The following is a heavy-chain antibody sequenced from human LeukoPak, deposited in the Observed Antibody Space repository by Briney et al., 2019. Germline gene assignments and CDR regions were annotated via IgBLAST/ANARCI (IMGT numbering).Heavy chain of an antibody. D-gene: IGHD1-1*01. J-gene: IGHJ4*02. V-gene: IGHV3-23*01. CDR3: ARAYNSHFDY. CDR2: ISGSGGNT. Sequence: GGSLRLSCAASGFTFSSYAMSWVRQAPGKGLGWVSGISGSGGNTYYADSVKGRFTISRDNSKNTLYLQMNSLRAEDTAVYYCARAYNSHFDYWGQGALVTVSS. CDR1: GFTFSSYA.